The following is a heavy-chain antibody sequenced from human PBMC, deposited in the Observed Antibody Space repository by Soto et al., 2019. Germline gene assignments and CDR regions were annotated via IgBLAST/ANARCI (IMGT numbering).Heavy chain of an antibody. D-gene: IGHD3-10*01. Sequence: SETLSLTCTVSGGSISSYYWTWIRQPSGKGLEWIGRIYTSGSTNYNPSLKSRVTLSVDTSKNQFSLKLISVTAADTAVYYCARDLKFGQADYWGQGSQVTVSS. CDR1: GGSISSYY. CDR2: IYTSGST. CDR3: ARDLKFGQADY. V-gene: IGHV4-4*07. J-gene: IGHJ4*02.